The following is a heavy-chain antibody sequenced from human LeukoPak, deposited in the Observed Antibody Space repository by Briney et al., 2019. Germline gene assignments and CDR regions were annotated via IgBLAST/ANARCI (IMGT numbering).Heavy chain of an antibody. D-gene: IGHD6-19*01. CDR1: GFTFSSYG. Sequence: GGSLRLSCAASGFTFSSYGMHWVRQAPGKGLEWVAAISYDGSNKYYADSVKGRFTISRDNSKNTLYLQMNSLRAEDTAVYYCAKSMTERGWYALGYWGQGTLVTVSS. CDR2: ISYDGSNK. V-gene: IGHV3-30*18. J-gene: IGHJ4*02. CDR3: AKSMTERGWYALGY.